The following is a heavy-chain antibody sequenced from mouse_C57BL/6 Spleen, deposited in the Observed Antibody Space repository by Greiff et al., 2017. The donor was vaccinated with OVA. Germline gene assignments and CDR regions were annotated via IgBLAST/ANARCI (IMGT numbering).Heavy chain of an antibody. Sequence: QVQLQQSGAELVKPGASVKLSCKASGYTFTSYWMQWVKQRPGQGLEWIGEIDPSDSYTNYNQKFKGKATLTVDTSSSTAYMQLSSLTSEDSAVYYCARSHYGSSLAWFAYWGQGTLVTVSA. J-gene: IGHJ3*01. CDR2: IDPSDSYT. D-gene: IGHD1-1*01. CDR1: GYTFTSYW. CDR3: ARSHYGSSLAWFAY. V-gene: IGHV1-50*01.